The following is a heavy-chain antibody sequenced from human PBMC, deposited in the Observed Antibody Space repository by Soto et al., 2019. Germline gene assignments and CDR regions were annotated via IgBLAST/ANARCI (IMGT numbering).Heavy chain of an antibody. J-gene: IGHJ4*02. CDR2: IIPLFGTP. CDR1: GGIFSTYA. Sequence: QVQLVQSGAEVKKPGSSVKVSCKASGGIFSTYAISWLRQAPGQGLEWMGGIIPLFGTPNYAQRFQGRVTITADESTSTAYMDLSRLRSDDTAVYYCASDRDDYGSGNYYNRIDFWGQGTLVTVSS. D-gene: IGHD3-10*01. CDR3: ASDRDDYGSGNYYNRIDF. V-gene: IGHV1-69*01.